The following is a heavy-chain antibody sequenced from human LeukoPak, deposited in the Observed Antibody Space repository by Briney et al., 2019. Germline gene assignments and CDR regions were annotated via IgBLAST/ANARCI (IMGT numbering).Heavy chain of an antibody. Sequence: GGSLRLSCAASGFTFSSYAMHWVRQAPGKGLEWVTLISYDGVNKYYADSVKGRFTISRDNSKNTLYLQMNGLRAEDTAVYYCARDLSFYTGSLPTYFFDYWGQGTLVTVSS. D-gene: IGHD3/OR15-3a*01. V-gene: IGHV3-30*19. CDR2: ISYDGVNK. CDR3: ARDLSFYTGSLPTYFFDY. CDR1: GFTFSSYA. J-gene: IGHJ4*02.